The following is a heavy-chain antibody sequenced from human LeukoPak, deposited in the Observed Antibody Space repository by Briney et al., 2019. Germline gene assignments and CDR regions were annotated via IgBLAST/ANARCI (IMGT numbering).Heavy chain of an antibody. CDR1: GGSISSNKYY. Sequence: SETLSLTCSVSGGSISSNKYYWGWIRQAPGKGLESIGSVFYIGSTFYNPSLQSRATISVDTSKNQFSLRMNSVTAADTAVYFCARHSGMVDRHFAHWGQGTLVPVSS. J-gene: IGHJ4*02. CDR3: ARHSGMVDRHFAH. V-gene: IGHV4-39*01. CDR2: VFYIGST. D-gene: IGHD3-3*01.